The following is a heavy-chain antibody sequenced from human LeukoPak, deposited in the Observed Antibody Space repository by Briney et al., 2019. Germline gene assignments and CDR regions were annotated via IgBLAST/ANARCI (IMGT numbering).Heavy chain of an antibody. CDR1: GGSINTPNYY. Sequence: PSETLSLTCTVSGGSINTPNYYWGWIRQTPGKGLEWIGNIFYSGGTYYSPSLTSRVTISLDTSRNQFSLKLNSVTAADTAVYYCAREKIAYYDNSGRGWFDPWGQGTLVTVSS. V-gene: IGHV4-39*07. CDR3: AREKIAYYDNSGRGWFDP. D-gene: IGHD3-22*01. J-gene: IGHJ5*02. CDR2: IFYSGGT.